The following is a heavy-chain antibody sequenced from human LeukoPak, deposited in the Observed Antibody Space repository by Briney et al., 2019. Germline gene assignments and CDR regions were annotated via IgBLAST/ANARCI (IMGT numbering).Heavy chain of an antibody. J-gene: IGHJ4*02. CDR3: ARETEVLRFLEWLSHRGYFDY. CDR1: GFTFSSYW. D-gene: IGHD3-3*01. CDR2: IKQDGSEK. V-gene: IGHV3-7*01. Sequence: GGSLRLSCAASGFTFSSYWMSWVRQAPGKGLEWVANIKQDGSEKYYVDSVKGRFTISRDNAKNSLYLQMNSLRAEDTAVYYCARETEVLRFLEWLSHRGYFDYWGQGTLVTVSS.